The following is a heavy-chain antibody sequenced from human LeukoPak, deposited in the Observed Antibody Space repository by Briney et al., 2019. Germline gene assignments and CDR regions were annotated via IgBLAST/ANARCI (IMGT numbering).Heavy chain of an antibody. V-gene: IGHV1-18*01. J-gene: IGHJ4*02. D-gene: IGHD6-19*01. CDR2: IGAYNGNT. Sequence: ASVTVSCTASGYTFTSYGISWVRQAPGQGLEWMGWIGAYNGNTNYAQKLQGRVTMTTDTSTSTAYMELRSLRSDDTAVYYCARVYSSGWYIDYWGQGTLVTVSS. CDR3: ARVYSSGWYIDY. CDR1: GYTFTSYG.